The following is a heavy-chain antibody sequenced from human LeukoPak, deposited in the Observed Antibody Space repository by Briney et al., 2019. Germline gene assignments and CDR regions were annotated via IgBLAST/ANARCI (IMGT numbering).Heavy chain of an antibody. J-gene: IGHJ4*02. D-gene: IGHD1-26*01. V-gene: IGHV3-23*01. CDR1: GFTFSSYA. CDR3: AKGGSGTYSGLFDY. CDR2: ISGSSGRT. Sequence: GGSLRLSCAASGFTFSSYAMSWVRQAPGKWLEWAAAISGSSGRTYYADSVKGRFSISRDNSKNTLSLQMDSLRAEDTAMYFCAKGGSGTYSGLFDYWGQGTLVTVSS.